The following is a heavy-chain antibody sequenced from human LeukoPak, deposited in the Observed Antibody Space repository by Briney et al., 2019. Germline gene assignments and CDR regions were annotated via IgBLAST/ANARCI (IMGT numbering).Heavy chain of an antibody. CDR2: ISYDGSNK. CDR3: ASEGPVTGYFQH. V-gene: IGHV3-30-3*01. D-gene: IGHD3-10*01. Sequence: GGSLRLSCPASGFTFSIYAVHWDRQAPGKGLEWEAAISYDGSNKYYADSVKGRFTISRDNSKNTLYLQMNSLRAEDTAVYYCASEGPVTGYFQHWGQGTLVTVS. J-gene: IGHJ1*01. CDR1: GFTFSIYA.